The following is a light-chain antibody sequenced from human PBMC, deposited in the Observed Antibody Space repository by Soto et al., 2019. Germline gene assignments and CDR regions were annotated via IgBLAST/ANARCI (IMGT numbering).Light chain of an antibody. Sequence: ENLLTQSPGTPSLSPGERATLSRRASQSVSSSYLAWYQQKPGQAPRLLIYGAYSRATGIQDRFSGSGSGTDFTLTIRRLEPEDFAVYYCQQYGSSPITFGQGTRLEIK. J-gene: IGKJ5*01. CDR1: QSVSSSY. V-gene: IGKV3-20*01. CDR2: GAY. CDR3: QQYGSSPIT.